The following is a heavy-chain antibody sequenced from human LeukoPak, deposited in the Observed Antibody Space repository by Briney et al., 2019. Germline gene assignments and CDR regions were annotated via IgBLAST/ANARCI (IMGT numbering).Heavy chain of an antibody. V-gene: IGHV3-53*01. D-gene: IGHD4-11*01. J-gene: IGHJ4*02. Sequence: GGSLRLSCAASGFTVSSNYMSWVRQAPGKGLEWVSVIYSGGSTYYADSVKGRFTISRDNSKNTLYLQMNSLRAEDTAVYYCARQRTTVSRFDYWGQGTLVTVSS. CDR1: GFTVSSNY. CDR3: ARQRTTVSRFDY. CDR2: IYSGGST.